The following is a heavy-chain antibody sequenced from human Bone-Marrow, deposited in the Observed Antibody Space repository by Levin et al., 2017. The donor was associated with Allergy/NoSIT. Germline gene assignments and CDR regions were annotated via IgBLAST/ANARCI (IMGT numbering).Heavy chain of an antibody. CDR2: IYSGGDT. CDR1: EFIASSTY. V-gene: IGHV3-53*01. CDR3: ARGGKFDDY. D-gene: IGHD3-10*01. Sequence: PGGSLRLSCTASEFIASSTYMSWVRQAPGKGLEWVSVIYSGGDTYYADSVKSRFTISRDNSKNTMYLQMNSLRAEDTAVYYCARGGKFDDYWGQGTLVTVSS. J-gene: IGHJ4*02.